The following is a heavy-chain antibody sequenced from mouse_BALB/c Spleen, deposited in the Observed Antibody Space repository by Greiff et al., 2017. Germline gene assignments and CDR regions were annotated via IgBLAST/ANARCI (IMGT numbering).Heavy chain of an antibody. CDR3: AREEGITTAFAY. J-gene: IGHJ3*01. Sequence: EVQLLESGPGLVKPSQSLSLTCSVTGYSITSGYYWNWIRQFPGNKLEWMGYISYDGSNNYNPSLKNRISITRDTSKNQFFLKLNSVTTEDTATYYCAREEGITTAFAYWGQGTLVTVSA. D-gene: IGHD1-2*01. CDR2: ISYDGSN. V-gene: IGHV3-6*02. CDR1: GYSITSGYY.